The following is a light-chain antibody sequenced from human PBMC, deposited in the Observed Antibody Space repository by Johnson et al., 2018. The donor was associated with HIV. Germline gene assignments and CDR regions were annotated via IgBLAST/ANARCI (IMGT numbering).Light chain of an antibody. V-gene: IGLV1-51*01. CDR2: DNN. Sequence: QSVLTQPPSVSAAPGQKVTISCSGSSSNIGNNYLSWYQQLPGTAPKLLIYDNNKRPSGIPDRFSGSKSGTSATLGITGLQTGDEADYYCGSWDSSLSAFFVFGTGTKVTVL. J-gene: IGLJ1*01. CDR3: GSWDSSLSAFFV. CDR1: SSNIGNNY.